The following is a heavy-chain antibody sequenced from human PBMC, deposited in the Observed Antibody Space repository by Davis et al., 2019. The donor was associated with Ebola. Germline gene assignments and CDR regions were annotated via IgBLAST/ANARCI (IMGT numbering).Heavy chain of an antibody. CDR1: GVSITSYY. CDR2: SHYSGST. J-gene: IGHJ4*02. D-gene: IGHD6-13*01. Sequence: MPSETLSLTCTVSGVSITSYYWSWVRQPPGKRLEWIGYSHYSGSTNYNPSLKSRVTISTDTSRSQFSLTLSSVTAADTAVYYCARSPWVAAGSGYFDYWGQGTLVTVS. V-gene: IGHV4-59*01. CDR3: ARSPWVAAGSGYFDY.